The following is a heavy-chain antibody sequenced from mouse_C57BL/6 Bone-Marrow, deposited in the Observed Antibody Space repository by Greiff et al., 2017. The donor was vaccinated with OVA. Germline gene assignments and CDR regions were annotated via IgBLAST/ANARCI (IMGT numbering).Heavy chain of an antibody. J-gene: IGHJ2*01. CDR3: ARDSLYGSSYGY. V-gene: IGHV1-69*01. CDR1: GYTFTSYW. CDR2: IDPSDSYT. D-gene: IGHD1-1*01. Sequence: QVQLKQPGAELVMPGASVKLSCKASGYTFTSYWMHWVKQRPGQGLEWIGEIDPSDSYTNYNQKLKGKSTLTVDKSSSTAYMQRSSLTSEDSAVYYCARDSLYGSSYGYWGQGTTLTVSS.